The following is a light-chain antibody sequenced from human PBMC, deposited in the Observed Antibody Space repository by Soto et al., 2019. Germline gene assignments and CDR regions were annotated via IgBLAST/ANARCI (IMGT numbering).Light chain of an antibody. CDR1: QSVDSSY. V-gene: IGKV3-20*01. CDR3: QQYDTSPPGIT. J-gene: IGKJ5*01. Sequence: EIVLTQSPGTLSLSPGEKATLSCRASQSVDSSYSAWYQQKPGQAPRLLIYGASSRAPGIPDRFSGSGSGIDFTLTISRLVPEDFAVYYCQQYDTSPPGITFGQGTRLEIK. CDR2: GAS.